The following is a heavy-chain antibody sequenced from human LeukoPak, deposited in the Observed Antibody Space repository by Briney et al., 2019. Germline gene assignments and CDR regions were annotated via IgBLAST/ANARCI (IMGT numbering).Heavy chain of an antibody. CDR2: FDPEDGET. V-gene: IGHV1-24*01. J-gene: IGHJ5*02. CDR3: ATLLHHYDSSGYCNWFDP. D-gene: IGHD3-22*01. CDR1: GYTLTELS. Sequence: ASVKVSCKVSGYTLTELSMHWVRQAPGKGLEWMGGFDPEDGETIYAQKFQGRVTMTEDTSTDTAYMELSSLRSEDTAVYYCATLLHHYDSSGYCNWFDPWGQGTLVTVSS.